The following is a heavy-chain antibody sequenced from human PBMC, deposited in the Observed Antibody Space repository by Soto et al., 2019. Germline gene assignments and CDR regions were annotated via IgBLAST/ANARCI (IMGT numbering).Heavy chain of an antibody. CDR1: GYTFTSYG. V-gene: IGHV1-18*01. Sequence: QVQLVQSGAEVKKPGASVKVSCKASGYTFTSYGISWVRQAPGQGLEWMGWISAYNGNTNYAQKRQGRVTMTTDTATSTADMELRSLRADDTAVYYCARDGAAAGPFDYWGQGTLVTVSS. CDR3: ARDGAAAGPFDY. D-gene: IGHD6-13*01. J-gene: IGHJ4*02. CDR2: ISAYNGNT.